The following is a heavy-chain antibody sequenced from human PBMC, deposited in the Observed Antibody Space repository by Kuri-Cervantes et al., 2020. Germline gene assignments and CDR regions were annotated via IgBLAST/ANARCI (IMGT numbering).Heavy chain of an antibody. CDR1: GYIFTRYG. Sequence: ASVKVSCKASGYIFTRYGISWVRQAPGQGLEWMGWISADTGDTSYAHKLQGRVTMTIDTATTTAYMELRSLRFDDTAVYYCASMVPGLNGPFDYWGQGTLVTVSS. D-gene: IGHD4/OR15-4a*01. CDR3: ASMVPGLNGPFDY. CDR2: ISADTGDT. V-gene: IGHV1-18*01. J-gene: IGHJ4*02.